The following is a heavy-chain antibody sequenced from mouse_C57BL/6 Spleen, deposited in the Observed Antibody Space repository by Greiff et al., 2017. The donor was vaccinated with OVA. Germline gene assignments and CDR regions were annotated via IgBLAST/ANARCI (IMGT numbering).Heavy chain of an antibody. CDR2: IDPNSGGT. CDR1: GYTFTSYW. Sequence: QVQLKQPGAELVKPGASVKLSCKASGYTFTSYWMHWVKQRPGRGLEWIGRIDPNSGGTKYNEKFKSKATLTVDKPSSTAYMQLSSLTSEDSAVYYCAPAYYSNYDFAYWGQGTLVTVSA. D-gene: IGHD2-5*01. V-gene: IGHV1-72*01. CDR3: APAYYSNYDFAY. J-gene: IGHJ3*01.